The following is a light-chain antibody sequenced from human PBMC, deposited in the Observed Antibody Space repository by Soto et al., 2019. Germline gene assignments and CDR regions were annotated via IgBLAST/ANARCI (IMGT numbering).Light chain of an antibody. J-gene: IGLJ2*01. CDR2: DVN. CDR1: SSDVGAYNY. V-gene: IGLV2-11*01. Sequence: SALTQPRSVSGSPGQSVTISCTGTSSDVGAYNYVSWFQQHPGKAPKLMMSDVNKRPSGVPDRFSGSKSGTTASLTISGLQAEDEADYYCCSYAGTYSLLFGGGTKLTVL. CDR3: CSYAGTYSLL.